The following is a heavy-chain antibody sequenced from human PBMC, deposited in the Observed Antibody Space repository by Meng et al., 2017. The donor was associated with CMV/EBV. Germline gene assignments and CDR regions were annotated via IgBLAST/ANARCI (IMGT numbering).Heavy chain of an antibody. CDR2: IYYSGST. J-gene: IGHJ4*02. V-gene: IGHV4-39*01. CDR1: GGSISSSSYY. Sequence: SETLSLTCTVSGGSISSSSYYWGWIRQPPGKGLEWIGSIYYSGSTYYNPSLKSRVTISVDTSKNQFSLKLSSVTAADTAVYYCAGFIAARPWAYGSFDYWGQGTLVTVSS. CDR3: AGFIAARPWAYGSFDY. D-gene: IGHD6-6*01.